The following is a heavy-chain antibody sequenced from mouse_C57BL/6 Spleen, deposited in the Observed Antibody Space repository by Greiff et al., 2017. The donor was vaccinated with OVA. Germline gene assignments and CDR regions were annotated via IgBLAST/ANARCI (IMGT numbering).Heavy chain of an antibody. CDR1: GFSLTSYG. Sequence: VQLKQSGPGLVQPSQSLSLTCTVSGFSLTSYGVHWVRQSPGKGLEWLGVIWSGGSTDYNAAFISRLSISKDNSKSQVFFKMNSLQADDTAIDYCARFYSNYERYAMDYWGQGTSVTVSS. D-gene: IGHD2-5*01. V-gene: IGHV2-2*01. CDR3: ARFYSNYERYAMDY. J-gene: IGHJ4*01. CDR2: IWSGGST.